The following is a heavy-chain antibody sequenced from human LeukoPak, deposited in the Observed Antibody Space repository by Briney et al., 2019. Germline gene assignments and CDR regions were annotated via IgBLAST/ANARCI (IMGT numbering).Heavy chain of an antibody. Sequence: SETLSLTCAVYGGSFSGYYWGWIRQPPGKGLEWIGEINHSGSTNYNPSLKSRVTISVDTSKNQFSLKLSSVTAADTAVYYCATEGVAGLDYWGQGTLVTVSS. J-gene: IGHJ4*02. V-gene: IGHV4-34*01. CDR2: INHSGST. CDR1: GGSFSGYY. CDR3: ATEGVAGLDY. D-gene: IGHD6-19*01.